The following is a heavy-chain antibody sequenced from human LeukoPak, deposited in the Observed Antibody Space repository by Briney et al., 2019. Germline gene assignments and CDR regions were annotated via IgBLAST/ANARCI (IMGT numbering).Heavy chain of an antibody. J-gene: IGHJ4*02. CDR2: INHSGST. CDR3: ARAGSGYSFDY. Sequence: SETLSLTCAVYGGSFSGYYWSWIRQPPGKGLEWIGEINHSGSTNYNPSLKSRVTISVDTSKNQFSLKLSSVTAADTAVYYCARAGSGYSFDYWGQGTLVTVSS. D-gene: IGHD3-10*01. V-gene: IGHV4-34*01. CDR1: GGSFSGYY.